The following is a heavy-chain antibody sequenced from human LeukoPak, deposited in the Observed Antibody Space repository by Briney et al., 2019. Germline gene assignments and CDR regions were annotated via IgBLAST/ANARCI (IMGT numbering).Heavy chain of an antibody. CDR2: INHSGST. CDR1: GGSFSGYY. V-gene: IGHV4-34*01. J-gene: IGHJ4*02. Sequence: RSSETLSLTCAVYGGSFSGYYWSWIRQPPGKGLEWIGEINHSGSTNYNPSLKSRVTIPVDTSKNQFSLKLSSVTAADTAVYYCARSGSWVAVGYFDYWGQGTLVTVSS. D-gene: IGHD2-15*01. CDR3: ARSGSWVAVGYFDY.